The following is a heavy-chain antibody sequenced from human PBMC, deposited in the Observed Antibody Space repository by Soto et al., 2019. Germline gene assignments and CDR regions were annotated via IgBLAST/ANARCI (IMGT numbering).Heavy chain of an antibody. CDR1: GRFISSSSYY. CDR3: ARHWGHSRSTPTPRSNWFDP. D-gene: IGHD6-13*01. J-gene: IGHJ5*02. V-gene: IGHV4-39*01. Sequence: SDMLSLTCTLSGRFISSSSYYWGWIRQPPGKGLEWIGSIYYSGSTYYNPSLKSRVTISVDTSKNQFSLKLSSVTAADTAVYYCARHWGHSRSTPTPRSNWFDPWGQGTLVTVSS. CDR2: IYYSGST.